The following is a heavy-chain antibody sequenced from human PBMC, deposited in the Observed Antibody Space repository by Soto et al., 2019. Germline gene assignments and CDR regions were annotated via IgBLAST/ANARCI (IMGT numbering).Heavy chain of an antibody. CDR3: ARDGGRGYSYGPFDY. Sequence: ASVKVSCKASGYTFTSYAMHWVRPAPLRRLEWMGWINAGNGNTKYSQKFQGRVTITRDTSASTAYMELSSLRSEDTAVYYCARDGGRGYSYGPFDYWGQGPLVTVSS. CDR2: INAGNGNT. CDR1: GYTFTSYA. J-gene: IGHJ4*02. D-gene: IGHD5-18*01. V-gene: IGHV1-3*01.